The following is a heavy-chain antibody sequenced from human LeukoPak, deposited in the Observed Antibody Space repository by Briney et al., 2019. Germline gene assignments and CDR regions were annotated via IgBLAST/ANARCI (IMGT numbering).Heavy chain of an antibody. D-gene: IGHD2-21*01. CDR3: ARDAYCGGDCPGGFDP. CDR1: GGTFSSYA. CDR2: IIPIFGTA. Sequence: SVKVSCKASGGTFSSYAISWVRQAPGQRLEWMGGIIPIFGTANYAQKFQGRVTITADESTSTAYMELSSLRSEDTAVYYCARDAYCGGDCPGGFDPWGQGTLVTVSS. J-gene: IGHJ5*02. V-gene: IGHV1-69*13.